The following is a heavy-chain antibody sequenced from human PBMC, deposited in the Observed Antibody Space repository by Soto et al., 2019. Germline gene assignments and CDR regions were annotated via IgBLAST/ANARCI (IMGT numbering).Heavy chain of an antibody. V-gene: IGHV1-69*02. CDR2: IIPILGIA. CDR1: GGTFSSYT. Sequence: ASVKVSCKASGGTFSSYTISWVRQAPGQGLEWMGRIIPILGIANYAQKFQGRVTITADKSTSTAYMELSSLRSEDTAVYYCARGYGITMVRGDNWFDPWGQGTLVTVSS. J-gene: IGHJ5*02. CDR3: ARGYGITMVRGDNWFDP. D-gene: IGHD3-10*01.